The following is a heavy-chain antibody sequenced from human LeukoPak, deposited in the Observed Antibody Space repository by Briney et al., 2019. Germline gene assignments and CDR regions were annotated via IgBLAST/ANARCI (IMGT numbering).Heavy chain of an antibody. V-gene: IGHV4-59*08. CDR1: GGSISSYY. CDR3: ARHRYFDY. Sequence: SETLSLTCTVSGGSISSYYWSWIRQPPGKGLEWIGYIYYSGSTYYNPSLKSRVTISVHTSKNQFSLKLSSVTAADTAVYYCARHRYFDYWGQGTLVTVSS. CDR2: IYYSGST. J-gene: IGHJ4*02.